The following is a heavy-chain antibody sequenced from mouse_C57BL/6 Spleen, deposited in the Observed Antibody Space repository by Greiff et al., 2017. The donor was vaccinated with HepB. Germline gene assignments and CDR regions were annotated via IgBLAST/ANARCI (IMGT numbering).Heavy chain of an antibody. CDR3: ARVTTVVARGYFDV. Sequence: VQLQQPGAELVKPGASVKLSCKASGYTFTSYWMHWVQQRPGRGLEWIGRIDPNSGGTKYNEKFKSKATLTVDKPTSTAYMQLSSLTSEDSAVYYWARVTTVVARGYFDVWGTGTTVTVSS. V-gene: IGHV1-72*01. J-gene: IGHJ1*03. D-gene: IGHD1-1*01. CDR1: GYTFTSYW. CDR2: IDPNSGGT.